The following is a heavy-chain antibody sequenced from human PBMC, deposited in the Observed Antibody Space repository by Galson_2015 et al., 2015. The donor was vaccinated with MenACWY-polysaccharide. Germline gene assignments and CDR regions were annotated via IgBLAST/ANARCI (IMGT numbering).Heavy chain of an antibody. V-gene: IGHV3-23*01. CDR1: GFTFSTYV. CDR3: VSRPHSAVTAPFDY. D-gene: IGHD6-19*01. CDR2: ISGNGGDT. J-gene: IGHJ4*02. Sequence: SLRLSCAASGFTFSTYVMTWVRQAPGKGLECVPPISGNGGDTSHADSVKGRFTISRDNSKNTVYLQMNSLRVEDTAIYYCVSRPHSAVTAPFDYWGQGTLVTVSS.